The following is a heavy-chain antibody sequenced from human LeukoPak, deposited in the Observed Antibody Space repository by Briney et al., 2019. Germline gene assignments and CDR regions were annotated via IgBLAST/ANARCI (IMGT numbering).Heavy chain of an antibody. CDR1: GYTFTSYG. J-gene: IGHJ4*02. Sequence: ASVTVSCTASGYTFTSYGISWVRQAPGQGLEWMGWISAYNGNTSYAQKLQGRVTMTTDTSTSTAYMELRSLRSDDTAVYYCARVGDYDFWSGYYRRFDYWGQGTLVTVSS. CDR3: ARVGDYDFWSGYYRRFDY. D-gene: IGHD3-3*01. V-gene: IGHV1-18*01. CDR2: ISAYNGNT.